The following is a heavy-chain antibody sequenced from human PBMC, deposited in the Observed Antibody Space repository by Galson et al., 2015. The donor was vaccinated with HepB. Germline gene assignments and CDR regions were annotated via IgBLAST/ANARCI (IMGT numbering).Heavy chain of an antibody. Sequence: SLRLSCAASGVTFSKYGMHWVRQAPGKGLEWVAFISYHGSNEYYANSAKGRFTISRDNSNNTLFLQMNSLRPEDTAVYYCARDRLAYCGGDCYFHYWGQGTLVAVSS. J-gene: IGHJ4*03. CDR2: ISYHGSNE. CDR3: ARDRLAYCGGDCYFHY. CDR1: GVTFSKYG. V-gene: IGHV3-30*03. D-gene: IGHD2-21*02.